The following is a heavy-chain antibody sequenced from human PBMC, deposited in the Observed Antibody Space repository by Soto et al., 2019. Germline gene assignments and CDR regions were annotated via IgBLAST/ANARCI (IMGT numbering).Heavy chain of an antibody. Sequence: ASVKVSCKAYGYTLTRYGISWVRQAPVQGLEWMGWISGYNGDTNYAQKFQDRVSMTIDTSTGTAYMELRSLTSDDTAIYYCEKNGQPPYYYYGLDVWG. V-gene: IGHV1-18*01. CDR2: ISGYNGDT. D-gene: IGHD2-8*01. CDR1: GYTLTRYG. CDR3: EKNGQPPYYYYGLDV. J-gene: IGHJ6*02.